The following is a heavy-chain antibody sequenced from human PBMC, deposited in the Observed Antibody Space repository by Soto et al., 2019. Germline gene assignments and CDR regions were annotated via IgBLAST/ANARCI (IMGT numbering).Heavy chain of an antibody. Sequence: PSETLSLTCTVSGGSISSYYWSWIRQPPGKGLEWIGYIYYSGSTNYNPSLKSRVTISVDTSKNQFSLKLSSVTAADTAVYYCARELFGRSVWFASWGQGSLVTVSS. V-gene: IGHV4-59*01. CDR1: GGSISSYY. J-gene: IGHJ5*01. CDR2: IYYSGST. D-gene: IGHD3-10*01. CDR3: ARELFGRSVWFAS.